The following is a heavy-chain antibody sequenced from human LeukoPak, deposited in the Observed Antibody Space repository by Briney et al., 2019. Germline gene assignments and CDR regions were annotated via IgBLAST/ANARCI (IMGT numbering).Heavy chain of an antibody. D-gene: IGHD6-25*01. J-gene: IGHJ4*02. CDR2: INPSGVST. Sequence: GASVTVSFKASGYSFTNYHMHWVRQAPGQGLEWMGVINPSGVSTSHAQKFQGRVTMTSDTSTNTVYMELSSLRSEDTAVYSCARGRYSSDFFDYWGQGTLVTVSS. CDR3: ARGRYSSDFFDY. CDR1: GYSFTNYH. V-gene: IGHV1-46*01.